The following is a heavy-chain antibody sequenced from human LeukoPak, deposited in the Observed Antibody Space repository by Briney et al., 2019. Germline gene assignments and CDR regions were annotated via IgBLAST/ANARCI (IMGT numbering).Heavy chain of an antibody. CDR1: GFTSSSYS. D-gene: IGHD3-16*02. Sequence: PGGSLRLSCAASGFTSSSYSMNWVRQAPGKGLEWVSSISSSSSYIYYADSVKGRFTISRDNAKNSLYLQMNSLRAEDTAVYYCARDPSYDYVWGSYRYGREHWFDPWGQGTLVTVSS. CDR2: ISSSSSYI. CDR3: ARDPSYDYVWGSYRYGREHWFDP. J-gene: IGHJ5*02. V-gene: IGHV3-21*01.